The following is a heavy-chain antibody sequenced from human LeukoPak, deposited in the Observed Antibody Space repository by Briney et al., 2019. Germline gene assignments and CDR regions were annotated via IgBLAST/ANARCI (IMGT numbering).Heavy chain of an antibody. V-gene: IGHV3-15*01. CDR3: TTGGPVTPSDFDI. Sequence: GGSLRLSCAASGFTFSNAWMSWVRQAPGKGLEWVGRIKSKTDGGTTDCAAPVKGRFTISRDDSKNTLYLQMNSLKTEDTAVYYCTTGGPVTPSDFDIWGQGTMVTVSS. D-gene: IGHD3/OR15-3a*01. CDR1: GFTFSNAW. CDR2: IKSKTDGGTT. J-gene: IGHJ3*02.